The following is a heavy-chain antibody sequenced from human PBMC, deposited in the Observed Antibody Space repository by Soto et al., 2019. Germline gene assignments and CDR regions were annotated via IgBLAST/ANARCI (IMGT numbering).Heavy chain of an antibody. CDR2: IIPIFGTA. V-gene: IGHV1-69*06. CDR3: ARGIAARPGYYYGMDV. D-gene: IGHD6-6*01. CDR1: GGTFSSYA. J-gene: IGHJ6*02. Sequence: VASVKVSCKASGGTFSSYAISWVRQAPGQGLEWMGGIIPIFGTANYAQKFQGRVTITADKSTSTAYMELSSLRSEDTAVYYCARGIAARPGYYYGMDVWGQGTTVTVSS.